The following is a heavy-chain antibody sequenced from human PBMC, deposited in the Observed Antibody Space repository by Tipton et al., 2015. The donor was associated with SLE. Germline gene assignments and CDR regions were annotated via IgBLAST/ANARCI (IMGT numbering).Heavy chain of an antibody. CDR1: GDSISSSSYY. V-gene: IGHV4-39*07. D-gene: IGHD3-22*01. CDR3: ARDEYRYDGTGYHLLGHFDY. J-gene: IGHJ4*02. Sequence: TLSLTCIVSGDSISSSSYYWGWIRQPPGKGLEWVGTVYYTGNTFYNPSLKSRVTISVDTSKNQFSLKLSSVTAADTAVYYCARDEYRYDGTGYHLLGHFDYWGQGTLVTVSS. CDR2: VYYTGNT.